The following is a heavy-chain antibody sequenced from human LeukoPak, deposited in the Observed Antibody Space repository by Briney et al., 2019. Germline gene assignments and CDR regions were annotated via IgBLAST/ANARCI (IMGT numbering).Heavy chain of an antibody. CDR1: GGSMNVYY. D-gene: IGHD3-9*01. CDR3: ATTIYDILTGYPKYFDY. J-gene: IGHJ4*02. Sequence: SETLSLTCTVSGGSMNVYYWSWIRQAAGKGLEWIGRIYTSGSTNYNPSLKSRVTISVDTSKNQFSLKLSSVTAADTAVYYCATTIYDILTGYPKYFDYWGQGTLVTVSS. V-gene: IGHV4-4*07. CDR2: IYTSGST.